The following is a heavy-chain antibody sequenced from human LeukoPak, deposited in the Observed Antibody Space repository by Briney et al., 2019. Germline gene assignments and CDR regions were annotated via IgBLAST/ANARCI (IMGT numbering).Heavy chain of an antibody. CDR2: ISGSSSHI. CDR3: ARTTYLNYYFGMDV. J-gene: IGHJ6*02. D-gene: IGHD2/OR15-2a*01. CDR1: GFTFSDYT. Sequence: GGSLRVSCAASGFTFSDYTVNWVRQARGKGLEWVSSISGSSSHIFYADSVKGRFTISRDNAKTSLYLQMNSLRVEDTAVYYCARTTYLNYYFGMDVWGQGTTVTVSS. V-gene: IGHV3-21*01.